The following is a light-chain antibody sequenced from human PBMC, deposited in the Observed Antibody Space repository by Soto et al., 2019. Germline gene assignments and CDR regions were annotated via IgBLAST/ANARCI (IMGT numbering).Light chain of an antibody. J-gene: IGKJ3*01. CDR1: QSVGSSY. CDR3: QHYGNSPFT. CDR2: GAS. V-gene: IGKV3-20*01. Sequence: PGERATLSCRASQSVGSSYVAWYQQKPGRAPRLLIYGASSRATGIPDRFSGSGSGTDFTLTISRLEPEDFAVYYCQHYGNSPFTFGPGTKVDIK.